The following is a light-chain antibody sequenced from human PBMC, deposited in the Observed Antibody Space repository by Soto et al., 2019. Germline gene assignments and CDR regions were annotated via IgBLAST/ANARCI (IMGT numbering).Light chain of an antibody. CDR1: QTVRNNY. CDR3: QERNRWPRGT. Sequence: EFVLTQSPGTLSLSPGERATLSCRASQTVRNNYLAWYQQKPGQAPRLLIYDASSRATGIPDRFSGGGSGTYFTLTISSLGPEDFAVYYCQERNRWPRGTVGGGTKVDIK. J-gene: IGKJ4*01. V-gene: IGKV3D-20*02. CDR2: DAS.